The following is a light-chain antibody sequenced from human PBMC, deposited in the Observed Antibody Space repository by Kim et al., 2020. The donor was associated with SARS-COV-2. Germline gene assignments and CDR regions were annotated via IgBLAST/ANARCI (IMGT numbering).Light chain of an antibody. Sequence: PASISCKSSQRLLHSDGKTYLYWYLQKPGQPPQLLIFEASNRFSGVSDRFSGSGSGTDFTLKISRVEADDVGLYCCMQSIKPPLTFGRGTKVDIK. V-gene: IGKV2D-29*01. J-gene: IGKJ4*01. CDR3: MQSIKPPLT. CDR1: QRLLHSDGKTY. CDR2: EAS.